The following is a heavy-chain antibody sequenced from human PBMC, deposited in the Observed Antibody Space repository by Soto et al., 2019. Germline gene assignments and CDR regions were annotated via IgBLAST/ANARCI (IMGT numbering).Heavy chain of an antibody. CDR2: ISAYIGNT. J-gene: IGHJ4*02. CDR3: AIEYGTVSRFDC. V-gene: IGHV1-18*01. CDR1: GYTVTSYG. D-gene: IGHD2-8*02. Sequence: QVQLVKSGAEVKNPGASVKVSCKASGYTVTSYGISLVRQATGQGLEWMGRISAYIGNTNYAQNLQGRVTMTIDTATSTAYMELRSLRAVDTAVYYCAIEYGTVSRFDCWGQGTLGSVSS.